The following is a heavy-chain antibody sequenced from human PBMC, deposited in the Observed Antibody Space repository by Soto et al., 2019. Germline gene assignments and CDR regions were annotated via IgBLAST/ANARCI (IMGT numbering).Heavy chain of an antibody. CDR1: EDTFSTYN. CDR3: ARDLES. CDR2: FNPSGGRT. Sequence: QGQLVQSGTEVKKPGASVKVSCKASEDTFSTYNIHWVRQAPGQGLEWMGIFNPSGGRTTYAQRFQGRVTMTRDTSTSTVYMELSSLRSEDTAVYYCARDLESWGQGTLVTVSS. V-gene: IGHV1-46*01. J-gene: IGHJ4*02.